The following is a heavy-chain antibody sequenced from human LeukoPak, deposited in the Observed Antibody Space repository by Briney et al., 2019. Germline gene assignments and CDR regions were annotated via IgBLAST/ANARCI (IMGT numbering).Heavy chain of an antibody. CDR1: GFTFSKYG. CDR2: IWHDETRT. CDR3: AGTMSTGAGIDS. J-gene: IGHJ4*02. V-gene: IGHV3-33*01. D-gene: IGHD1-26*01. Sequence: GGSLRLSCATSGFTFSKYGMHWVRQAPGKGLEWVAVIWHDETRTHYADSVKGRFTISRDNSQNTAFLQMSSLRAEDTAVYYCAGTMSTGAGIDSWGQGTLVTASS.